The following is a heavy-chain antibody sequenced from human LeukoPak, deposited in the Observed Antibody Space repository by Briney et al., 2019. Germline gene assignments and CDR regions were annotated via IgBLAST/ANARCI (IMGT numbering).Heavy chain of an antibody. D-gene: IGHD3-10*01. CDR1: GFTFSSYA. CDR3: AKDSSLWFGELPFDY. CDR2: ISSSGGST. Sequence: GGSLRLSCAASGFTFSSYAMSWVRQAPGKGLEWVSAISSSGGSTYYADSVKGRFTISRDNSKNTLYLQMNSLRAEDTAVYYCAKDSSLWFGELPFDYWGQGTLVTVSS. V-gene: IGHV3-23*01. J-gene: IGHJ4*02.